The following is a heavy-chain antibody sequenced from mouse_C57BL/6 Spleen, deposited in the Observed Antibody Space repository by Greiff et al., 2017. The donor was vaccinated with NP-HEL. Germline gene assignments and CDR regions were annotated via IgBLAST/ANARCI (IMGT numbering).Heavy chain of an antibody. CDR3: ARHEESYYYGSPYYYAMDY. V-gene: IGHV1-62-2*01. D-gene: IGHD1-1*01. CDR1: GYTFTEYT. CDR2: FYPGSGSI. Sequence: VQLQQSGAELVKPGASVKLSCKASGYTFTEYTIHWVKQRSGQGLEWIGWFYPGSGSIKYNEKFKDKATLTADKSSSTVYMELSRLTSEDSAVYFCARHEESYYYGSPYYYAMDYWGQGTSVTVSS. J-gene: IGHJ4*01.